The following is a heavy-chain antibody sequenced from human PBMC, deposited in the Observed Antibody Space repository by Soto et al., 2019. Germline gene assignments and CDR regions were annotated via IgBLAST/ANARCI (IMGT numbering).Heavy chain of an antibody. D-gene: IGHD1-26*01. V-gene: IGHV3-33*01. CDR2: IWYDGSNK. J-gene: IGHJ6*03. CDR3: ARSSGSGPGSHYYYYYMDV. Sequence: GGSLRLSCAASGFTFSSYGMHWVRQAPGKGLEWVAVIWYDGSNKYYADSVKGRFTISRDNSKNTLYLQMNSLRAEDTAVYYCARSSGSGPGSHYYYYYMDVWGKGTTVTVSS. CDR1: GFTFSSYG.